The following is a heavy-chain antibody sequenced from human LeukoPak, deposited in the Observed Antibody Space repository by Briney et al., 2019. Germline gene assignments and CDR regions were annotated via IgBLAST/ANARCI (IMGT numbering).Heavy chain of an antibody. J-gene: IGHJ4*02. Sequence: SETLSLTCTVSGGSISSYYWSWIRQPPGKGLECIGYIYYSGSTNYTPSLKSRVTISVDTSNNQFSLKLSSVTAADTAVYYCARVTWIPGYSSSWYFDYWGQGTLVTVSS. CDR1: GGSISSYY. CDR2: IYYSGST. CDR3: ARVTWIPGYSSSWYFDY. D-gene: IGHD6-13*01. V-gene: IGHV4-59*01.